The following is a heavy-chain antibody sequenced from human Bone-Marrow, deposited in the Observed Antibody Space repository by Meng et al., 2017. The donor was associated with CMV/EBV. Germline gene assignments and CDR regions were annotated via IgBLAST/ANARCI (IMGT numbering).Heavy chain of an antibody. V-gene: IGHV3-23*01. J-gene: IGHJ4*02. CDR1: GFTFSNYV. Sequence: GESLKISCSASGFTFSNYVMSWVRRAPGKGLEWVSTIGNGVSETHYADSVKGRFTISRDNSRNTLYLQMNSLRAEDTAVYYCATYHGYKGDLDYWGQGTLVTVSS. D-gene: IGHD5-24*01. CDR3: ATYHGYKGDLDY. CDR2: IGNGVSET.